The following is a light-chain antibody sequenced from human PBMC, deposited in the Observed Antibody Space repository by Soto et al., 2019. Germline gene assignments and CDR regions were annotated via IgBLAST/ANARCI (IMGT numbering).Light chain of an antibody. CDR3: QQYDTLYTWT. CDR1: QDISNY. V-gene: IGKV1-33*01. Sequence: DIQMTQSPSSLSASVGDRVTITCQASQDISNYLNWYQQKPGKAPKLLIYDASNLETGVPSRFNGSGSGTDFTFTISSLQPEDIATYYCQQYDTLYTWTFGQGTKVEIK. J-gene: IGKJ1*01. CDR2: DAS.